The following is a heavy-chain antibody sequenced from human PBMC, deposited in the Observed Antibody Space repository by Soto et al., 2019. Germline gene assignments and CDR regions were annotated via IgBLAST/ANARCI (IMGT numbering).Heavy chain of an antibody. V-gene: IGHV1-69*02. CDR2: FIPMLDIP. Sequence: QVQLVQSGAEVKKPGSSVRVSCKASGGTFSSYTISWVRQAPGQGLEWVGRFIPMLDIPNYAQKFQDRVTINADTSTSTAYMELRSLKSEDTAVYYCARAHYIEYSGWSSGLDIWGQGTTVTVSS. CDR3: ARAHYIEYSGWSSGLDI. D-gene: IGHD6-19*01. J-gene: IGHJ3*02. CDR1: GGTFSSYT.